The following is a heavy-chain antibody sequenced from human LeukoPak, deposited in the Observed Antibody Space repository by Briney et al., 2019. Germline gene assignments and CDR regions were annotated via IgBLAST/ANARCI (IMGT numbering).Heavy chain of an antibody. CDR1: GFTFSSYA. CDR2: ISGRGSNT. CDR3: AKGSGGAVDNFDY. V-gene: IGHV3-23*01. J-gene: IGHJ4*02. D-gene: IGHD5-12*01. Sequence: PGGSLRLSCAASGFTFSSYAMSWVRQAPGKGLEWVSAISGRGSNTYYADSVKGRFTISRDNFKNTLYLQMNSLRAEDTALYYCAKGSGGAVDNFDYWGQGTLGTVSS.